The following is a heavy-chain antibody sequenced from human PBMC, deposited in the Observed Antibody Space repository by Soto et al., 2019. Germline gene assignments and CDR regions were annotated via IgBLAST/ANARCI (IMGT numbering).Heavy chain of an antibody. J-gene: IGHJ4*02. Sequence: PSDTLSLTCSIYSGSFSGYYWSWIRQPPGKGLEWIGEISQSGNTNYSPSLKSRVSISIDTSMKQFSLNLASVSAADTAVYYCARAPKVSGSSKTRPEVWGQGTLVTFAS. V-gene: IGHV4-34*01. CDR2: ISQSGNT. D-gene: IGHD6-6*01. CDR1: SGSFSGYY. CDR3: ARAPKVSGSSKTRPEV.